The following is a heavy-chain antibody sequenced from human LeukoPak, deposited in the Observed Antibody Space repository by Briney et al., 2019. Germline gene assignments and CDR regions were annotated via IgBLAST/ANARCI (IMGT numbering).Heavy chain of an antibody. Sequence: PGRSLRLPCVASGFIFSDHRFHWVRQSPDKGLEWVALIGSDGTKKYYADSVQGRFSVSRENSKNTLFLEMNTLRADDTAVYFCARQMTSTRLFDSWGQGTLVTVSS. CDR2: IGSDGTKK. J-gene: IGHJ4*02. CDR3: ARQMTSTRLFDS. CDR1: GFIFSDHR. V-gene: IGHV3-30*04. D-gene: IGHD5/OR15-5a*01.